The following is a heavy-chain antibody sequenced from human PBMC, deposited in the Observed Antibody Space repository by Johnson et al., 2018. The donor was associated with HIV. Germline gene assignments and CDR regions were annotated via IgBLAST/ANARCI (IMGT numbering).Heavy chain of an antibody. J-gene: IGHJ3*02. CDR2: ISSNGDST. CDR1: GFTFSSYA. Sequence: VQLVESGGGVVQPGRSLRLSCAASGFTFSSYAMHWVRQAPGKGLEYVSAISSNGDSTYYANSVKGRFTISRDNSKNTLYLQMNSLRAEDTAVYYCAKMGEQRGGIGDAFDIWGQGTMVTVSS. V-gene: IGHV3-64*01. CDR3: AKMGEQRGGIGDAFDI. D-gene: IGHD3-16*01.